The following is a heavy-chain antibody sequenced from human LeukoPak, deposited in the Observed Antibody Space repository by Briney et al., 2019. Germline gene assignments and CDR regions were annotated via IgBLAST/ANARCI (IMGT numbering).Heavy chain of an antibody. CDR1: GYTFTSYA. CDR2: INAGNGNT. Sequence: ASVKVSCKASGYTFTSYAMHWVRQAPGQRLEWMRWINAGNGNTKYSQKFQGRVTITRDTSASTAYMELSSLRSEDTAVYYCARSPRIAAACYDYWGQGTLVTVSS. D-gene: IGHD6-13*01. CDR3: ARSPRIAAACYDY. V-gene: IGHV1-3*01. J-gene: IGHJ4*02.